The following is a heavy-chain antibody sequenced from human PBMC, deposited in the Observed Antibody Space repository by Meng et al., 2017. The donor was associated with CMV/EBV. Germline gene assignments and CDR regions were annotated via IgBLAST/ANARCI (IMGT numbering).Heavy chain of an antibody. Sequence: ASRYTFTTYGISWVRQAPGQGLEWMGWISAYNGNTNYAQRIQGRVTMTTDTSRSTAYMELRSLRYDDTAVYYCARDLIAVRPGRFDPWGQGTLVTVSS. CDR3: ARDLIAVRPGRFDP. V-gene: IGHV1-18*01. J-gene: IGHJ5*02. CDR1: RYTFTTYG. D-gene: IGHD6-6*01. CDR2: ISAYNGNT.